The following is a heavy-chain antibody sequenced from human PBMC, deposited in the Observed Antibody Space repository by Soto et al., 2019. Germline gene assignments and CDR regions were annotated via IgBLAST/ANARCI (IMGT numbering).Heavy chain of an antibody. J-gene: IGHJ4*02. CDR2: IDPSDSYT. CDR1: GYSFTSYW. V-gene: IGHV5-10-1*01. D-gene: IGHD2-2*01. Sequence: GESLQISCKGSGYSFTSYWISWVRQMPGKGLEWMGRIDPSDSYTNYSPSFQGHVTISADKSISTAYLQWSSLKASDTAMYYCARSDIVVVPAAMGSYDIDYWGQGTLVTVSS. CDR3: ARSDIVVVPAAMGSYDIDY.